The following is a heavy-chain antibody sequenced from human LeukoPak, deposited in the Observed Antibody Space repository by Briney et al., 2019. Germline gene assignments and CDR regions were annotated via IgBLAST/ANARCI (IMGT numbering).Heavy chain of an antibody. D-gene: IGHD2/OR15-2a*01. CDR2: ISGSGGST. V-gene: IGHV3-23*01. CDR1: GFTFSSYP. CDR3: AKDRTYYSYFDY. J-gene: IGHJ4*02. Sequence: PGGSLRLSCAASGFTFSSYPMSWVRQAPGKGLEWVSAISGSGGSTYYADSVKGRFTISRDNSENTLYLQMNSLRAEDTAVYYCAKDRTYYSYFDYWGQGTLVTVSS.